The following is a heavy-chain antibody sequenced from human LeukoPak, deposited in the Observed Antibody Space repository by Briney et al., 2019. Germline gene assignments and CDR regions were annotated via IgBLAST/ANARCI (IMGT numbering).Heavy chain of an antibody. D-gene: IGHD4-11*01. CDR2: INAGNGNT. CDR3: AGSGTVTPDWYYYYGMDV. Sequence: GAPVKVSCKASGYTFTSYAMHWVRQAPGQRLEWMGWINAGNGNTKYSQKFQGRVTITRDTSASTAYMELSSLRSEDTAVYYCAGSGTVTPDWYYYYGMDVWGQGTTVTVSS. V-gene: IGHV1-3*01. J-gene: IGHJ6*02. CDR1: GYTFTSYA.